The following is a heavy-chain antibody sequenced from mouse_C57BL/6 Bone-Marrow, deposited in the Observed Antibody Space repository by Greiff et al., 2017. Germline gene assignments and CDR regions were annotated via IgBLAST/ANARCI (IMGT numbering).Heavy chain of an antibody. CDR1: GFNIKDYY. CDR3: TTMVTTRGAWFAY. CDR2: IDPEDGDT. Sequence: EVQLVESGAELVRPGASVKLSCTASGFNIKDYYMHWVKQRPEQGLEWIGRIDPEDGDTEYAPKFQGKATMTVDTSSNTAYLQLSSLTSEDTAVYYCTTMVTTRGAWFAYWGQGTLVTVSA. D-gene: IGHD2-2*01. V-gene: IGHV14-1*01. J-gene: IGHJ3*01.